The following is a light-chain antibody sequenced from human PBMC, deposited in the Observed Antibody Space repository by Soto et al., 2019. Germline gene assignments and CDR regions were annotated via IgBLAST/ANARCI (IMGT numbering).Light chain of an antibody. V-gene: IGKV4-1*01. Sequence: DIVMTQSPDSLAVSLGERATINCRYSQSVLYSSNNKNYLAWYQQKPGQPPKLLIYWASTRESGVPDRFSGSGSGTDFTLTISSLQAEDVAVYYCQQYYNTPRTFGGGTKVEIK. J-gene: IGKJ4*01. CDR1: QSVLYSSNNKNY. CDR3: QQYYNTPRT. CDR2: WAS.